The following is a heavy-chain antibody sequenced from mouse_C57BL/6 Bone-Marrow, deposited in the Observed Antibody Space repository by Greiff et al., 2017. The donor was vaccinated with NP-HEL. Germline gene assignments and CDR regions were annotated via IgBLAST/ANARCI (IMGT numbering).Heavy chain of an antibody. J-gene: IGHJ3*01. CDR3: ARGDYYGSSPGLAY. CDR1: GYTFTDYN. V-gene: IGHV1-18*01. D-gene: IGHD1-1*01. Sequence: EVQLQQSGPELVKPGASVKIPCKASGYTFTDYNMDWVKQSHGKSLEWLGDINPNNGGTIYNQKFKVKATLAVDKAASTANMELRNLTSEDTAVYDGARGDYYGSSPGLAYWGQGTLVTVSA. CDR2: INPNNGGT.